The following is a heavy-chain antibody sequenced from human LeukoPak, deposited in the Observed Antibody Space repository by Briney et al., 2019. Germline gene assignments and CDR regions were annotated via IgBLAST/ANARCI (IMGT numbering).Heavy chain of an antibody. J-gene: IGHJ4*02. Sequence: SETLSLTCTVSGGSIGIDYWTWIRQPPGKGLEYIGYIYYTGGTNYNPSLKSRVTISVDTSKNQFSLKLSSVTAADTAVYFCAKYGNSGWVIDNWGQGTLVTVSS. D-gene: IGHD6-19*01. CDR3: AKYGNSGWVIDN. CDR1: GGSIGIDY. V-gene: IGHV4-59*08. CDR2: IYYTGGT.